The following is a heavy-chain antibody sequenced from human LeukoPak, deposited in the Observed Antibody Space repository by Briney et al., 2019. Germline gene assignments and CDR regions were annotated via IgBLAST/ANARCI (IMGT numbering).Heavy chain of an antibody. Sequence: GGSLRLSCAASGFTFSSYEMNWVRQAPGKGLEWVSYISSSGSTIYYADSVKGRFTISRDNAKNTLYLQMNSLRAEDTAVYYCAKMNNVVVTAPYYMDVWGKGTTVTVSS. CDR1: GFTFSSYE. CDR3: AKMNNVVVTAPYYMDV. J-gene: IGHJ6*03. D-gene: IGHD2-21*02. V-gene: IGHV3-48*03. CDR2: ISSSGSTI.